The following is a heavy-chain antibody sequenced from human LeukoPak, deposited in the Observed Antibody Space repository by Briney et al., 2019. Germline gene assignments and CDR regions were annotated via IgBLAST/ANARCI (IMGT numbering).Heavy chain of an antibody. V-gene: IGHV6-1*01. CDR1: GDSVSSNSAA. J-gene: IGHJ4*02. D-gene: IGHD1-26*01. CDR2: TYYRSKWSN. Sequence: SQTLSLTCAISGDSVSSNSAAWNWIRQSPSRGLEWLGRTYYRSKWSNDYAVSVKSRITINPDTSKNQFSLQLNSVTPDDTAVYYCARVAGSGGSYYRYFDYWGQGTLVTVSS. CDR3: ARVAGSGGSYYRYFDY.